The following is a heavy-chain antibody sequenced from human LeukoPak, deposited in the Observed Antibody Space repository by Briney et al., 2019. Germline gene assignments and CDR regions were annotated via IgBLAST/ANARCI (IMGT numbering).Heavy chain of an antibody. CDR3: TRDNGGDWYAFDI. CDR1: GASISSYY. V-gene: IGHV4-4*07. D-gene: IGHD2-21*02. CDR2: IYTRGST. J-gene: IGHJ3*02. Sequence: SETLSLTCSVSGASISSYYWSWIRQPAGKGLEWIGRIYTRGSTNYNPSLKSRVTMSVDTSKNQFSLKLTSVNAADTALYYCTRDNGGDWYAFDIWGQGTVVTVSS.